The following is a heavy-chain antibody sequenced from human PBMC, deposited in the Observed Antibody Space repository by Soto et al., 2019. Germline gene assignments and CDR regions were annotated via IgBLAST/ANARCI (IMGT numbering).Heavy chain of an antibody. V-gene: IGHV1-46*01. Sequence: QVQLVQSGAEVKKPGASVKVSCKASGYTFTSYYMHWVRQAPGQGLEWMGIINPTSSTSYAQKFQGRVTMNRDTSTSTVYMELSSLRSENTAVYYCARVYCSGGSGYGIDYWGQGTLVTVSS. CDR2: INPTSST. CDR1: GYTFTSYY. J-gene: IGHJ4*02. D-gene: IGHD2-15*01. CDR3: ARVYCSGGSGYGIDY.